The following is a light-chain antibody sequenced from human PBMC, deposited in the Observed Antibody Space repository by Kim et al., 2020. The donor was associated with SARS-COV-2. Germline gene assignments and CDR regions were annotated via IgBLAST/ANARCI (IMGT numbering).Light chain of an antibody. J-gene: IGKJ5*01. Sequence: LSPGEIATLSCRASQSIRSFLAWYQQKPGQAPRLLIYDASNRATGIPARFSGSGSGTDFTLPISSLEPEDFAVYYCQQRSNWPSTFGQGTRLEIK. CDR2: DAS. CDR1: QSIRSF. CDR3: QQRSNWPST. V-gene: IGKV3-11*01.